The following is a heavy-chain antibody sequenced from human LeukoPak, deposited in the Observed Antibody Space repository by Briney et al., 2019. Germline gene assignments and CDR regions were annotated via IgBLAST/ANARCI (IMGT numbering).Heavy chain of an antibody. V-gene: IGHV3-7*01. Sequence: PGGSLRLSCAASEFTFSTFWMSWVRQAPGKGFEWVANIKADGSVKHYVDSVEGRFSISRDNARSSLYLQMTSLRAEDTAVYYCVRDSDYQRNSGGLYAHYDALDIWGHGTMVTVSS. D-gene: IGHD2-21*01. CDR2: IKADGSVK. J-gene: IGHJ3*02. CDR3: VRDSDYQRNSGGLYAHYDALDI. CDR1: EFTFSTFW.